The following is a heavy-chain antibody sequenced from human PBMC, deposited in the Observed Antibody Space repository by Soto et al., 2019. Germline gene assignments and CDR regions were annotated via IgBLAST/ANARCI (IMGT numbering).Heavy chain of an antibody. J-gene: IGHJ4*02. Sequence: QITLKESGPTLVKPTETLTLTCSFSGFSLSTTGVGVGWIRQPPGKALEWLALIYWDDGKRYSPSLQSGLTSTKTTSKNQAVLTMTEVGPADTATYYSAHIVSGGYNSGCYGFFYDSWGQGTLVTVSS. V-gene: IGHV2-5*02. CDR2: IYWDDGK. CDR3: AHIVSGGYNSGCYGFFYDS. CDR1: GFSLSTTGVG. D-gene: IGHD6-19*01.